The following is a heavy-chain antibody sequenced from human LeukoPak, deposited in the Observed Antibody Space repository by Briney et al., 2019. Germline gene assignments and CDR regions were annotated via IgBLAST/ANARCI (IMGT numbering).Heavy chain of an antibody. Sequence: TGGSLRLSCAASGFTFSSYSMNWVRQAPGKGLEWVSSISSSSSYIYYADSVKGRFTISRDNAKNSLYLQMNSLRAEDTAVYYCARLITSPVAFFDPWGQGTLVTVSS. D-gene: IGHD3-16*01. CDR2: ISSSSSYI. CDR1: GFTFSSYS. CDR3: ARLITSPVAFFDP. J-gene: IGHJ5*02. V-gene: IGHV3-21*01.